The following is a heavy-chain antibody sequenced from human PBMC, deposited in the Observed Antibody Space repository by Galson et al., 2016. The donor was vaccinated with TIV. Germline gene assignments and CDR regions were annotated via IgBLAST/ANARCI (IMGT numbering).Heavy chain of an antibody. CDR1: DGSITSYY. CDR2: VYYSGRT. CDR3: ARVYPCFWGCAQYYYRGVDI. D-gene: IGHD7-27*01. J-gene: IGHJ6*04. Sequence: SETLSLTCSVSDGSITSYYWTWIRQPPGKGLEWIGNVYYSGRTDYNPSLKSRVTVAVDISKNQFSLKLSSVTAADTAVYYCARVYPCFWGCAQYYYRGVDIWGKGTTVTVSS. V-gene: IGHV4-59*01.